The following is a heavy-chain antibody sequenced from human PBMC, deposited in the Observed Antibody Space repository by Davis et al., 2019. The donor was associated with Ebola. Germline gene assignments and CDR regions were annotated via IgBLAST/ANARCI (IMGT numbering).Heavy chain of an antibody. CDR1: GFSFSSYA. J-gene: IGHJ4*02. CDR2: ISHDGSNK. D-gene: IGHD5-18*01. V-gene: IGHV3-30-3*01. Sequence: GESLKISCAASGFSFSSYAMHWVRQAPGKGLEWVAVISHDGSNKYYADSVKGRFTISRHNSKNTLYLQMNSLRGEDTAVYYCARARGYSYGTTINWGQGTLVTVSS. CDR3: ARARGYSYGTTIN.